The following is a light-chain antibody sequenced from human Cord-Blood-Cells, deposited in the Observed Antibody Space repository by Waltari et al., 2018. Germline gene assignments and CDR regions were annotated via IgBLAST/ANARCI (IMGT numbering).Light chain of an antibody. V-gene: IGLV2-14*01. Sequence: QSALTQPASVSGSPGQSITISCTGTSSDVGGYNSFSWYQQHPGKAPKLMIYEVSNRPSGVSNRFSGSKSGNTASLTSSGLQAEDEADYYCSSYTSSSTLVFGGGTKLTVL. CDR2: EVS. CDR3: SSYTSSSTLV. CDR1: SSDVGGYNS. J-gene: IGLJ2*01.